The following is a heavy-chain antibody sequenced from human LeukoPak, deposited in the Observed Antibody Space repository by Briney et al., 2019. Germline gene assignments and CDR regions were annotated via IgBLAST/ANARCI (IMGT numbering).Heavy chain of an antibody. CDR2: IYTSGST. CDR1: GGSISSYY. CDR3: ARDLCSGGSCYLRY. Sequence: SETLSLTCTVSGGSISSYYWSRIRQPAGKGLEWIGRIYTSGSTNYNPSLKSRVTMSVDTSKNQFSLKLSSVTAADTAVYYCARDLCSGGSCYLRYWGQGTLVTVSS. J-gene: IGHJ4*02. V-gene: IGHV4-4*07. D-gene: IGHD2-15*01.